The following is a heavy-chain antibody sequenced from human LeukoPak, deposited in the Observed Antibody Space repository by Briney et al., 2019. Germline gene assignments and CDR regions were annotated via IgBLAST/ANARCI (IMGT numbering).Heavy chain of an antibody. V-gene: IGHV3-53*01. Sequence: PGGSLRLSCAASGFTVSSNYMSWVRQAPGKGLEWVSVIYSGGSTYYADSVKGRFTISRDNSKNTLYLQMNSLRAEDTAVYYCASSRQSMVADYWGQGTLVTVSS. CDR1: GFTVSSNY. CDR3: ASSRQSMVADY. J-gene: IGHJ4*02. D-gene: IGHD4/OR15-4a*01. CDR2: IYSGGST.